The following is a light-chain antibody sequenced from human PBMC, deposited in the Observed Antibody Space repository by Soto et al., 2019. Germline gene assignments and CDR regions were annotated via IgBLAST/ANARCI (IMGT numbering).Light chain of an antibody. V-gene: IGKV3D-15*01. J-gene: IGKJ5*01. CDR3: QHFDDSVT. CDR2: GTS. Sequence: EVLMRQSPATLSVSPGEGATLSCRASQGIGDTLAWYQHKPGQTPRLLIYGTSDRATGTPDRLSGSGSGTDFTLTISRLEPEESPVYYCQHFDDSVTFGQGTRVEIK. CDR1: QGIGDT.